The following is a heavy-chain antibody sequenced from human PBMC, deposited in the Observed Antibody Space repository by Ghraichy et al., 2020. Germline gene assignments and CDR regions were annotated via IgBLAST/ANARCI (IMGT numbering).Heavy chain of an antibody. J-gene: IGHJ6*02. Sequence: GGSLRLSCAASGFTFSNAWMSWVRQAPGKGLEWVGRIKSKTDGGTTDYAAPVKGRFTISRDDSKNTLYLQMNSLKTEDTAVYYCTTGRGTIGYYYGMDVWGQGTTVTVSS. CDR2: IKSKTDGGTT. D-gene: IGHD3-3*01. V-gene: IGHV3-15*01. CDR3: TTGRGTIGYYYGMDV. CDR1: GFTFSNAW.